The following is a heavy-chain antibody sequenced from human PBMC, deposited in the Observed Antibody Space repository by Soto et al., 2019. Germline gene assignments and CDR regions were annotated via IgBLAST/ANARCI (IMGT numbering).Heavy chain of an antibody. V-gene: IGHV3-15*01. CDR3: TTDDFTNYGSGVSAFDI. CDR2: IKNRDGGGTA. Sequence: EVQLVESGGGLVKPGGSLRLSCAASGFTFTQAWMSWVRQAPGTGLEWVGLIKNRDGGGTADYAAPVKGRFTISRDDSKNTLYLQMNSLKTEDTAVYYCTTDDFTNYGSGVSAFDIWGQGTMVTVSS. J-gene: IGHJ3*02. D-gene: IGHD3-10*01. CDR1: GFTFTQAW.